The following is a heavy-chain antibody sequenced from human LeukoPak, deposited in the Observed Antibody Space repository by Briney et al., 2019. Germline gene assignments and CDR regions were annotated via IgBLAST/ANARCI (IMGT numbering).Heavy chain of an antibody. J-gene: IGHJ6*03. CDR2: IGGSSSGGST. V-gene: IGHV3-23*01. Sequence: PGGSLRLSCAASGFTFSNYAMTWVRQAPGKGLEWVSGIGGSSSGGSTYYADSVKGRFTISRDNSKNTLYLQMNSLRAEDTAVYYCARVGGDDFWSGTVNRLGYYYYYMDVWGKGTTVTVSS. CDR3: ARVGGDDFWSGTVNRLGYYYYYMDV. CDR1: GFTFSNYA. D-gene: IGHD3-3*01.